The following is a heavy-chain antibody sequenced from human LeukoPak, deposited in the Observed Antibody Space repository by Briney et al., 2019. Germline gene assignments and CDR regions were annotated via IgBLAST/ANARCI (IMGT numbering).Heavy chain of an antibody. J-gene: IGHJ6*03. D-gene: IGHD4-17*01. CDR2: IITYNGHT. V-gene: IGHV1-18*01. Sequence: ASVRVSCMASGYTFTSSAISWVRQAPGQGLEWMGWIITYNGHTYYAQRFQGRLTMTTDTSTSTAYMELRSLRSDDTAVYYCAKTTVTSEHYFYYYMDVWGKGTTVPVSS. CDR3: AKTTVTSEHYFYYYMDV. CDR1: GYTFTSSA.